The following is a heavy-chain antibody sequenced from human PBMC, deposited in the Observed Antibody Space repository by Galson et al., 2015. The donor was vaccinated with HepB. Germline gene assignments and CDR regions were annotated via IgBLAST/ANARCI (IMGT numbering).Heavy chain of an antibody. V-gene: IGHV4-39*01. Sequence: TLSLTCTVSGGSISSSSYYWGWIHQPPGKGLEWIGSIYYSGSTYYNPSLKSRVTISVDTSKNQFSLKLSSVTAADTAVYYCARRGHYYDSSGYSGDSEAWFDPWGQGTLVTVSS. CDR3: ARRGHYYDSSGYSGDSEAWFDP. CDR1: GGSISSSSYY. D-gene: IGHD3-22*01. CDR2: IYYSGST. J-gene: IGHJ5*02.